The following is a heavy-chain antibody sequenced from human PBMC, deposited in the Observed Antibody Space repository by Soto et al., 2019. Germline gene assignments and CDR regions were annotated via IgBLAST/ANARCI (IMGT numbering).Heavy chain of an antibody. D-gene: IGHD2-15*01. CDR3: ARCHTRDYSIDF. CDR2: IWYDGSNK. J-gene: IGHJ4*02. Sequence: VGPLTLYRAASGFTFSSYCTHYVRQAPGKGLEWVAVIWYDGSNKYYADSVKGRFTLSRDNSKNTLYLQMNSLRAADTAVYYCARCHTRDYSIDFWGQGTLVTVSS. V-gene: IGHV3-33*01. CDR1: GFTFSSYC.